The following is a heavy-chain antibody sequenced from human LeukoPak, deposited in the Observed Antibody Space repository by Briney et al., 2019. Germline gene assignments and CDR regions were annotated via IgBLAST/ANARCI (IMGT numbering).Heavy chain of an antibody. CDR1: GLPLGDFA. CDR2: ISGDGVST. Sequence: GGPLRLSCVASGLPLGDFAMHWVRPAPGQGLEWVSLISGDGVSTFFADSVKGRFSISRDNSKNSLFLEMSSLRTEDTAMYYCARESGKFDYWGQGTLVAVSS. CDR3: ARESGKFDY. V-gene: IGHV3-43*02. J-gene: IGHJ4*02.